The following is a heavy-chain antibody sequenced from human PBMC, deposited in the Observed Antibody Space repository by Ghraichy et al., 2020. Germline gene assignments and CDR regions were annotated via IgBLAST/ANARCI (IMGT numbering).Heavy chain of an antibody. D-gene: IGHD3-10*01. CDR2: IFYSGGA. Sequence: SQTLSLTCTVSGTSIRAYFWSWIRQPSGKGLEWIEDIFYSGGASYNPSLKSRVTISLDASNNQFSLNLTSVTQADTAVYYCARMGGYKAPLGYWSQGTLLAVS. V-gene: IGHV4-59*01. CDR3: ARMGGYKAPLGY. J-gene: IGHJ4*02. CDR1: GTSIRAYF.